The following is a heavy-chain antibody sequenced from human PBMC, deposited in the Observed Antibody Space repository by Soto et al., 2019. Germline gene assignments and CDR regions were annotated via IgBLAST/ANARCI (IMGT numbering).Heavy chain of an antibody. CDR2: IGAYTGNT. D-gene: IGHD1-20*01. CDR3: ASNNIYGLDL. Sequence: QAQLIQPGAEVKKPGASVKVSCKVSGYTFNSYDFTWVRQAPGQGLEWMGWIGAYTGNTNYAEKLQGRVSLTIDTSTRTAYMELRSLTSDDTAIYYCASNNIYGLDLWGQGTMVTVSS. V-gene: IGHV1-18*01. J-gene: IGHJ6*02. CDR1: GYTFNSYD.